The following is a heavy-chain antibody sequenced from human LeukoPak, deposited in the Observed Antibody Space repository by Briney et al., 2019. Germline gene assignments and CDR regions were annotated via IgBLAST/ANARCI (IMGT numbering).Heavy chain of an antibody. CDR2: IYYSGST. J-gene: IGHJ3*02. Sequence: SETLSLTCTVSGGSISSYYWSWIRQPPGKGLEWIGYIYYSGSTNYNPSLKSRVTISVDTSKNQFSLKLSSVNAADTAVYYCARRERGGWFSPNDVFDMWGQGTMVTVS. CDR1: GGSISSYY. CDR3: ARRERGGWFSPNDVFDM. V-gene: IGHV4-59*01. D-gene: IGHD2-15*01.